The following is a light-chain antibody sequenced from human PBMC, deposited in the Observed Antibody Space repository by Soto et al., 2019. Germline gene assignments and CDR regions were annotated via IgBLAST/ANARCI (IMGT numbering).Light chain of an antibody. CDR1: QSVSSTY. Sequence: EVVLTQSPGTLSLSPGERATLSCRASQSVSSTYFAWYQQKPGQTPRLLIYATSHRATGIPDRFSGSESGPDFTLTISRREPEDFAVYYCQQYGSSRWSFGQGTKVEI. CDR2: ATS. V-gene: IGKV3-20*01. CDR3: QQYGSSRWS. J-gene: IGKJ1*01.